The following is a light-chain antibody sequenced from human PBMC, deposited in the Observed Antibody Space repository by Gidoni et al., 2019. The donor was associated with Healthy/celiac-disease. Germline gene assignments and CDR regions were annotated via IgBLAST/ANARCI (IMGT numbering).Light chain of an antibody. Sequence: DIQMTQSPSSLSASVGDRVTITCRASQGISNYLAWYQQKPGKVPKLLIYAASTLQSGVPSRFSGSGSGTDFPLTISSLQPEDVATYYCQKYNSALALTFXGXTKVEIK. CDR3: QKYNSALALT. J-gene: IGKJ4*01. CDR2: AAS. V-gene: IGKV1-27*01. CDR1: QGISNY.